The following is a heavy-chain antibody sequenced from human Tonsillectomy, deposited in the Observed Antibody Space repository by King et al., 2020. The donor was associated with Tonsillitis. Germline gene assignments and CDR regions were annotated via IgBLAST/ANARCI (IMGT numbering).Heavy chain of an antibody. CDR1: GFTFSNAW. D-gene: IGHD5-18*01. V-gene: IGHV3-15*01. CDR3: TTDQLHLWLRAFDI. CDR2: IKSKTDGGTT. J-gene: IGHJ3*02. Sequence: VQLVESGGGLVKPGGSLRLSCAASGFTFSNAWMSWVRQAPGKGLEWVGRIKSKTDGGTTDYAAPVKGRFTISRDDSKNTLYLQMNSLKTEDTAVYYCTTDQLHLWLRAFDIWGQGTMVTVSS.